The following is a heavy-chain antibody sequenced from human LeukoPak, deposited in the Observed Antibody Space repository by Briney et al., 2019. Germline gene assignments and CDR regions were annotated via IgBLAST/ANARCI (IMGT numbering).Heavy chain of an antibody. J-gene: IGHJ6*02. CDR2: ISAYNGNT. D-gene: IGHD6-13*01. CDR1: GYTFTSYG. Sequence: ASVKVSCKASGYTFTSYGISWVRRAPGQGLEWMGWISAYNGNTNYAQKLQGRVTMTTDTSTSTAYMELRSLRSDDTAVYYCAREVRSSWSDYYYYGMDVWGQGTTVTVSS. CDR3: AREVRSSWSDYYYYGMDV. V-gene: IGHV1-18*01.